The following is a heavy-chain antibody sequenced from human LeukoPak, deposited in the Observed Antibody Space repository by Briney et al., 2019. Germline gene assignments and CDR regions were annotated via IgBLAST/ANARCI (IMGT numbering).Heavy chain of an antibody. V-gene: IGHV4-61*02. J-gene: IGHJ4*02. Sequence: SETLSLTCTVSGGSISSGSYYWSWIRQPAGKGLEWIGRIYTSGSTNYNPSLKSRVTISVDTSKNQFSLKLSSVTAADTAVYYCARAYLEANWDFWSGYYYYFDYWGQGTLVSVSS. CDR1: GGSISSGSYY. CDR3: ARAYLEANWDFWSGYYYYFDY. CDR2: IYTSGST. D-gene: IGHD3-3*01.